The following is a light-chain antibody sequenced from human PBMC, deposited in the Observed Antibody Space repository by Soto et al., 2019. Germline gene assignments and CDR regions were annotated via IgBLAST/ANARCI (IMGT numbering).Light chain of an antibody. CDR1: SSNIGGNS. CDR3: GSWDSSLSAYV. Sequence: QSVLTQPPSVSASPGQNVTISCSGISSNIGGNSVSWYQQLPGTAPKLLIYDDDKRPSGIPDRFSGSKSGTSATLGITGFRTGDEVDYYCGSWDSSLSAYVFGAGTKVTVL. J-gene: IGLJ1*01. V-gene: IGLV1-51*01. CDR2: DDD.